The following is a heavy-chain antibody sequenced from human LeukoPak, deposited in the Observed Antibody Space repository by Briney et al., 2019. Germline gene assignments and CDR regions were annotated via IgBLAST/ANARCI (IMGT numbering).Heavy chain of an antibody. CDR3: ARESLAGYYDSSGYSPTSAFDY. J-gene: IGHJ4*02. CDR2: ISAYYDNT. Sequence: ASVKVSCKASGYTFTSYGISWVRQAPGQGLEWMGWISAYYDNTNYAQKLQGRVTMTTDTSTSTAYMELKSLRSDDTAVYYCARESLAGYYDSSGYSPTSAFDYWGQGTLVTVSS. D-gene: IGHD3-22*01. V-gene: IGHV1-18*01. CDR1: GYTFTSYG.